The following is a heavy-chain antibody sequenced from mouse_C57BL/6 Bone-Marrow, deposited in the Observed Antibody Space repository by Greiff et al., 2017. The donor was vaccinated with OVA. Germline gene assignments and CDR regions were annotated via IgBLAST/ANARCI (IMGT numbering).Heavy chain of an antibody. CDR2: INPSSGYT. J-gene: IGHJ3*01. Sequence: VQRVESGAELARPGASVKMSCKASGYTFTSYTMHWVKQRPGQGLEWIGYINPSSGYTKYNQKFKDKATLTADKSSSTAYMQLSSLTSEDSAVYYCARGDLLLPFAYWGQGTLVTVSA. D-gene: IGHD1-1*01. CDR1: GYTFTSYT. CDR3: ARGDLLLPFAY. V-gene: IGHV1-4*01.